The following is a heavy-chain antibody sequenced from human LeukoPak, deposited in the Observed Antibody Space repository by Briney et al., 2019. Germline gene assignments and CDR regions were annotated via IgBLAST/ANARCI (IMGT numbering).Heavy chain of an antibody. Sequence: PSETLSLTCTVSGGSISSYYWSWIRQPPGKGLEWIGYIYYSGSTNYNPSLKSRVTISVDTSKNQFSLKLSSVTAADTAVYSCARVRLGSSWYFFDYWGQGTLVTVSS. D-gene: IGHD6-13*01. V-gene: IGHV4-59*01. CDR2: IYYSGST. CDR3: ARVRLGSSWYFFDY. J-gene: IGHJ4*02. CDR1: GGSISSYY.